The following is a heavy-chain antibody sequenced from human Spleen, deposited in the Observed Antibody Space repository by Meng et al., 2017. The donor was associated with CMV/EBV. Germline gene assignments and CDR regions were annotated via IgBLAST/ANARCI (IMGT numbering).Heavy chain of an antibody. CDR1: GFAVSSNY. CDR3: ARGGAVAGRYYFDY. V-gene: IGHV3-53*05. D-gene: IGHD6-19*01. CDR2: IYSGGNT. J-gene: IGHJ4*02. Sequence: GESLKISCAASGFAVSSNYMNWVRQAPGKGLEWVSVIYSGGNTYYADSVKGRFTISRDNSKNTLYLHMYILRPEDTAVFYCARGGAVAGRYYFDYWGQGTLVTVSS.